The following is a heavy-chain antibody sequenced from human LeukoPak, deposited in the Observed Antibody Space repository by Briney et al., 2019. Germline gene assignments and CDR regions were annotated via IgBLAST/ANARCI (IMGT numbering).Heavy chain of an antibody. D-gene: IGHD2-15*01. J-gene: IGHJ4*02. Sequence: GESLKISCKGSGYSFTSYWIGWVRQMPGKGLEWMGIIYPGDSDTRYSPSFQGQVTISADKSISTAYLQWSSLKASDTAMYYCARRKYCSGGSCYLYVYWGQGTLVTVSS. V-gene: IGHV5-51*01. CDR2: IYPGDSDT. CDR3: ARRKYCSGGSCYLYVY. CDR1: GYSFTSYW.